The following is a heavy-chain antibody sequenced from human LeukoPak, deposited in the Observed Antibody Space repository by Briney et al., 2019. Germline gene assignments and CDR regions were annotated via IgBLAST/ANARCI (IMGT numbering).Heavy chain of an antibody. CDR2: INSDGSST. CDR1: GFTSSSYW. CDR3: ARDSSSWHYYYYGMDV. D-gene: IGHD6-13*01. V-gene: IGHV3-74*01. Sequence: GGSLRLSCAASGFTSSSYWMHWVRQAPGKGLVWVSRINSDGSSTSYADSVKGRFTISRDNAKNTLYLQMNSLRAEDTAVYYCARDSSSWHYYYYGMDVWGPGTTVTVSS. J-gene: IGHJ6*02.